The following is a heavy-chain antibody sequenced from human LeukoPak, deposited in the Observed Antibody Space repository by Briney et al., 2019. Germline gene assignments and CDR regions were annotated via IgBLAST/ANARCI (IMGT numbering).Heavy chain of an antibody. Sequence: SETLSLTCTVSGGSISNDYWSWIRQPPGKGLEWIGYISYSGNTNYNPSLKSRVTISVDTSKNQFSLKLSSVTAADTAVYYCARGRTYRSSSWFDPWGQGTLVTVSS. J-gene: IGHJ5*02. CDR1: GGSISNDY. CDR3: ARGRTYRSSSWFDP. CDR2: ISYSGNT. D-gene: IGHD6-6*01. V-gene: IGHV4-59*01.